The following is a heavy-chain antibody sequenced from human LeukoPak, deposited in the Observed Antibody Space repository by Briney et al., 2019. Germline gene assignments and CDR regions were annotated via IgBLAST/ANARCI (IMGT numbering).Heavy chain of an antibody. CDR2: IYYSGST. CDR3: ARDLSGVISY. V-gene: IGHV4-31*03. J-gene: IGHJ4*02. Sequence: SETLSLTCTVSGASISSGGYYWSWIRQHPGKGLEWLGYIYYSGSTYYNPSLKSRVNISLDTSKNQFSLKLSSVTAADTAVYYCARDLSGVISYLGQGTLVTVSS. CDR1: GASISSGGYY. D-gene: IGHD3-10*01.